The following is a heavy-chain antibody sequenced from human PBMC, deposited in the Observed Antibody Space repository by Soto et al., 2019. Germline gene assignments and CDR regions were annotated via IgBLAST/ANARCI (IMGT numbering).Heavy chain of an antibody. V-gene: IGHV3-30-3*01. D-gene: IGHD3-22*01. CDR1: GFTFSSYA. CDR3: ARDLVPYYYDSSGYYYGY. CDR2: ISYDGSNK. Sequence: GGSLRLSCAASGFTFSSYAMHWVRQAPGKGLEWVAVISYDGSNKYYADSVKGRFTISRDNSKNTLYLQMNSLRAEDTAVYYCARDLVPYYYDSSGYYYGYWGQGTLVTVSS. J-gene: IGHJ4*02.